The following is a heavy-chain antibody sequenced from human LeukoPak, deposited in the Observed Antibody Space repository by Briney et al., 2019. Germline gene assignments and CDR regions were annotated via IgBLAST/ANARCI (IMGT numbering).Heavy chain of an antibody. V-gene: IGHV4-4*07. D-gene: IGHD3-10*01. CDR2: IYTSGST. J-gene: IGHJ5*02. CDR1: GDSITSYF. Sequence: KPSETLSLTCTVSGDSITSYFWSWIRQPAGKGLEWIGRIYTSGSTNYNPSLKSRVTMSVDTSKNQFSLKLSSVTAADTAVYYCARDWSYYGSGSYYRGAWWFDPWGQGTLVTVSS. CDR3: ARDWSYYGSGSYYRGAWWFDP.